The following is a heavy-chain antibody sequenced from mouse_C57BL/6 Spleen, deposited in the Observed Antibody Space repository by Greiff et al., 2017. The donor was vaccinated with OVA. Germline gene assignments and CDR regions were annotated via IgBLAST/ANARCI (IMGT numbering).Heavy chain of an antibody. V-gene: IGHV1-59*01. CDR1: GYTFTSYW. CDR3: ARSGGSRYFDV. Sequence: QVHVKQPGAELVRPGTSVKLSCKASGYTFTSYWMHWVKQRPGQGLEWIGVIDPSDSYTNYNQKFKGKATLTVDTSSSTAYMQLSSLTSDDSAVYYCARSGGSRYFDVWGTGTTVTVSS. J-gene: IGHJ1*03. D-gene: IGHD1-1*01. CDR2: IDPSDSYT.